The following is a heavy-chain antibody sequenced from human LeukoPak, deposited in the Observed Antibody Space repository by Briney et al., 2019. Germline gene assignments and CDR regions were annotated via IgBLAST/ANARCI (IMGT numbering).Heavy chain of an antibody. D-gene: IGHD2-8*01. CDR1: GFSFSTYA. J-gene: IGHJ6*02. CDR2: ISTGGGTT. Sequence: GGSLRLSCAASGFSFSTYAMNWVRQAPGKGLEWVSAISTGGGTTYYADSVKGRFTISRDNSKNTLYLQMNSLRAEDTAVYYCAKDLYSPYYYGVDVWGQGTTVTVSS. V-gene: IGHV3-23*01. CDR3: AKDLYSPYYYGVDV.